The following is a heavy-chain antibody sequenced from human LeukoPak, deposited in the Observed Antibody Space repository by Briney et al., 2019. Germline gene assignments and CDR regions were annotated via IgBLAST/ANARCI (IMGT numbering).Heavy chain of an antibody. D-gene: IGHD6-13*01. CDR3: AREGSSWYGGYFDY. V-gene: IGHV3-21*01. CDR1: GFTFSSYS. CDR2: ISSSGTYI. J-gene: IGHJ4*02. Sequence: GGSLRLSCAASGFTFSSYSSNWVRQAPGKGLEWVSSISSSGTYIYFADSVKGRFTISRDNAKNSLYLQMNSLRAEDTAVYYCAREGSSWYGGYFDYWGRGTLVTVSS.